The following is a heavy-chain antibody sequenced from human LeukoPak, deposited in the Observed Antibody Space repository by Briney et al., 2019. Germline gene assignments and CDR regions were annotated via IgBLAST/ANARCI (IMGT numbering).Heavy chain of an antibody. Sequence: GGSLRLSCAASGFTFSSSWMTWVRQAPGKGLEWVATIKPEGSEGSYVDSVKGRFTISRDNAKNSLFLQMISLRAEDTAVYYCARDRAYKSFDYWGQGALVTVSS. V-gene: IGHV3-7*04. J-gene: IGHJ4*02. D-gene: IGHD3-16*01. CDR1: GFTFSSSW. CDR3: ARDRAYKSFDY. CDR2: IKPEGSEG.